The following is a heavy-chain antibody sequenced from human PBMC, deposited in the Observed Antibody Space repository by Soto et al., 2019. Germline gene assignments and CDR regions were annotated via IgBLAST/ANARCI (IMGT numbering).Heavy chain of an antibody. CDR3: GHIDFGFYGMDV. V-gene: IGHV2-5*02. CDR2: IFWDNGK. CDR1: GFSLTTSGVS. J-gene: IGHJ6*02. D-gene: IGHD3-10*01. Sequence: QITLKESGPPLVKPTQTLTLTCAFSGFSLTTSGVSVTWIRQPRGKALEWLALIFWDNGKRYNPSLKSRLTITKDTSKSQVVLTMTNVDPVDTATYYCGHIDFGFYGMDVWGQGTTVTVSS.